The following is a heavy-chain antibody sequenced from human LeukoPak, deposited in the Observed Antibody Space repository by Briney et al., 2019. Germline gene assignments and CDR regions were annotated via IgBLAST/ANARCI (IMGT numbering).Heavy chain of an antibody. CDR1: GGTFSSYA. V-gene: IGHV1-69*06. J-gene: IGHJ6*03. CDR2: IIPIFGTA. Sequence: SVKVSCKASGGTFSSYAISWVRQAPGQGLEWMGGIIPIFGTANYAQKFQGRVTITADKSTSTAYMELSSLRSEDTAVYYCASGLVGSSGASIAARPDYYYYYMDVWGKGTTVTVSS. D-gene: IGHD6-6*01. CDR3: ASGLVGSSGASIAARPDYYYYYMDV.